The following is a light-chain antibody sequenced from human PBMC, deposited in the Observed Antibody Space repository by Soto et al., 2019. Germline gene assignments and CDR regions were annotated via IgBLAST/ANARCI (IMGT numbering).Light chain of an antibody. J-gene: IGKJ4*01. Sequence: DIQMTQSHSTLSASIGDTVTITCRANQSISSWLAWYQQKPGKAPKLLISEGSSLESGVPSRFSGSGSGTEFTLTISSLQPDDLATSYCHQYNRSPLTVGGGTKVEIK. CDR2: EGS. CDR1: QSISSW. CDR3: HQYNRSPLT. V-gene: IGKV1-5*01.